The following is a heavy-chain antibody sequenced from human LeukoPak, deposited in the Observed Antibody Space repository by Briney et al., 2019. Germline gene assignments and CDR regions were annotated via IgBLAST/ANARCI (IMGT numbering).Heavy chain of an antibody. CDR1: GYTFASYD. CDR2: MNPKTGNR. V-gene: IGHV1-8*01. J-gene: IGHJ4*02. D-gene: IGHD5-24*01. Sequence: GASVKVSCKASGYTFASYDINWVRQATGQGLEWMGWMNPKTGNRGYAQKFQGRVTMTGNTSISTTYMELSSLKSEDTAVYFCARGRGGVQLVLGYWGQGTLATVSS. CDR3: ARGRGGVQLVLGY.